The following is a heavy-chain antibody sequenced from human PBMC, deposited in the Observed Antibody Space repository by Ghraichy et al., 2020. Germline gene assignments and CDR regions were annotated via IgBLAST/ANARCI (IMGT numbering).Heavy chain of an antibody. Sequence: GGSLRLSCEASEFSVRDNYMSWVRLAPGKGLEWISVIYQNHNTYYANSVRGRFTVSRDDSKNTVYLQMNSLRAEDTAMYYCASRLGVADALESGYWGQGTLVTVSS. J-gene: IGHJ4*02. CDR3: ASRLGVADALESGY. V-gene: IGHV3-53*01. D-gene: IGHD6-19*01. CDR2: IYQNHNT. CDR1: EFSVRDNY.